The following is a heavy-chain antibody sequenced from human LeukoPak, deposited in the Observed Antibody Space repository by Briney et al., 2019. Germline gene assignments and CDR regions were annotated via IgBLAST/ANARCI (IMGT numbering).Heavy chain of an antibody. CDR2: ISAYNGNT. CDR1: GYTFTSYG. D-gene: IGHD6-13*01. Sequence: ASVKVSCKASGYTFTSYGISWVRQAPGQGLEWMGWISAYNGNTNYAQKLQGRVTMTTDTSTSTAYMELRSLRSDDTAVYYCARLAGSIAAAGTRGNDAFDIWGQGTMVTVSS. V-gene: IGHV1-18*01. CDR3: ARLAGSIAAAGTRGNDAFDI. J-gene: IGHJ3*02.